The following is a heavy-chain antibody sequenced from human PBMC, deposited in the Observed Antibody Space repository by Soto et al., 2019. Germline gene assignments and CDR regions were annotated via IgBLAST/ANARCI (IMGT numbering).Heavy chain of an antibody. V-gene: IGHV3-7*01. CDR3: SGGVGDAF. CDR1: ESTVSRDW. CDR2: TNQDGSEK. Sequence: EVHLVESGGGLVQTGGSLRLSCAISESTVSRDWMNWVRQARGKGLEWVAHTNQDGSEKYYADSVKGRFTIARDNAKKSLYLPMNSLRAGDTAMYYCSGGVGDAFWGQGTLVTVSS. D-gene: IGHD1-26*01. J-gene: IGHJ4*02.